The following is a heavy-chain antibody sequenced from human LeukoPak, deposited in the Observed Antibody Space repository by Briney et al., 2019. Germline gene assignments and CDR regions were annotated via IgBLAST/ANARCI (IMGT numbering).Heavy chain of an antibody. J-gene: IGHJ5*02. D-gene: IGHD3-3*01. V-gene: IGHV4-31*03. CDR3: ASSSRQLRFLEWFSNWFDP. CDR1: GGSISSGGYY. CDR2: IYYSGST. Sequence: KSSETLSLTCTVSGGSISSGGYYWSWIRQHPGKGLEWIGYIYYSGSTYYDPSLKSRVTISVDTSKNQFSLKLSSVTAADTAVYYCASSSRQLRFLEWFSNWFDPWGQGTLVTVSS.